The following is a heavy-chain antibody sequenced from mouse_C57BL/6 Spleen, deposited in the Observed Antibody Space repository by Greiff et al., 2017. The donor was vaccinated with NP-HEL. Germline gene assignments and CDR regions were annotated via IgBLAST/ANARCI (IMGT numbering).Heavy chain of an antibody. CDR2: INYDGSST. CDR1: GFTFSDYY. CDR3: ARDDGYNYYAMDY. D-gene: IGHD2-3*01. J-gene: IGHJ4*01. Sequence: DVQLVESEGGLVQPGSSMKLSCTASGFTFSDYYMAWVRQVPEKGLEWVANINYDGSSTYYLDSLKSRFIISRDNAKNILYLQMSSLKSEDTATYYCARDDGYNYYAMDYWGQGTSVTVSS. V-gene: IGHV5-16*01.